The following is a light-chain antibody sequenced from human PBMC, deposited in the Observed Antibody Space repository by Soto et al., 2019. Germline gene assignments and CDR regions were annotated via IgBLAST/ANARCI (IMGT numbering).Light chain of an antibody. CDR1: QSIANS. CDR3: QQYGGSPRT. J-gene: IGKJ1*01. V-gene: IGKV3-20*01. CDR2: GAS. Sequence: EIVLTQSPGTLSLSPGERASISCRASQSIANSLAWYQQKPGQAPRLLIFGASNRATGIPDRLSGSGSGTDFTLTISRLEPEDFAVYHCQQYGGSPRTFGQGTKVE.